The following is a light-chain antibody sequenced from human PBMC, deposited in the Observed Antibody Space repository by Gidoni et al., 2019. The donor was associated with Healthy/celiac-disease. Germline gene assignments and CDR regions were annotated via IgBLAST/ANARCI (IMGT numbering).Light chain of an antibody. J-gene: IGKJ1*01. CDR2: KAS. CDR1: QSISSW. Sequence: DIQMTQSPSTLSASVGDRVTITCRASQSISSWLAWYQQKPGKAPKLLIYKASSLESGVPSRFSGSGSGTEFTLTISSLQPDDFATYYCQQYTSYSNTFGQGTKVEIK. V-gene: IGKV1-5*03. CDR3: QQYTSYSNT.